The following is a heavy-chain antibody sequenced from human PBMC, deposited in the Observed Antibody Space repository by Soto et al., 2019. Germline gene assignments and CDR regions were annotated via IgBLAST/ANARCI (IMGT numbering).Heavy chain of an antibody. Sequence: QVQLVQSGAEVKKPGASVKVSCKASGYTFTSYYMHWVRQAPGQGLEWMGIINPSGGSTSYAQKFQGRVTMTRDTSTSTVYMELSSLRSEDTAVYYCARDGASHSSSWYGYYYYGMDVWGQGTTVTVSS. CDR1: GYTFTSYY. CDR3: ARDGASHSSSWYGYYYYGMDV. J-gene: IGHJ6*02. V-gene: IGHV1-46*01. D-gene: IGHD6-13*01. CDR2: INPSGGST.